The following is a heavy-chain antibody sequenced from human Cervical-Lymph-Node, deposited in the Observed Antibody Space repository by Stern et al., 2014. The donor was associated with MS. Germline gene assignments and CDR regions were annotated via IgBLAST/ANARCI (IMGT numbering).Heavy chain of an antibody. CDR2: IRSKTDTSAT. CDR1: GFTLSGFA. J-gene: IGHJ6*02. CDR3: TRSIGYGFDV. Sequence: EVQLGESGGDLVQPGGSLKVSCAASGFTLSGFAIHWVRQAPGQGLEWVGRIRSKTDTSATAYAESVKGRFTVSRDDSRNTAYLQMNGLTTEDTAVYYCTRSIGYGFDVWGQGTTVTVSS. V-gene: IGHV3-73*01. D-gene: IGHD5-24*01.